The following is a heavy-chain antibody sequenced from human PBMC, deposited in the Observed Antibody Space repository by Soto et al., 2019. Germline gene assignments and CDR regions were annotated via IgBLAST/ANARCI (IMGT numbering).Heavy chain of an antibody. Sequence: PSETLSLTCTVSGGSVSSGSYYWSWIRQPPGKGLEWIGYIYYSGSTNYNPSLKSRVTISVDTSKNQFSLKLSSVTAADTAVYYCARSGGDYYYVWGSYRFDYWGQGTLVTVSS. CDR3: ARSGGDYYYVWGSYRFDY. J-gene: IGHJ4*02. CDR2: IYYSGST. D-gene: IGHD3-16*02. CDR1: GGSVSSGSYY. V-gene: IGHV4-61*01.